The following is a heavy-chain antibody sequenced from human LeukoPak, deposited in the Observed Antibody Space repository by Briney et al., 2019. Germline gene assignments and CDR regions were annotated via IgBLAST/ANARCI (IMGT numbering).Heavy chain of an antibody. CDR3: ARDRLYQLPPKYYYYGMDV. J-gene: IGHJ6*02. Sequence: PGGSLRLSCAASGFTFSSYAMHWVRQAPGKGLEWVAVISYDGSNKYYADSVKGRFTISRDNSKNTLYLQMNSLRAEDTAVYYCARDRLYQLPPKYYYYGMDVWGQGTTVTVSS. D-gene: IGHD2-2*01. CDR2: ISYDGSNK. V-gene: IGHV3-30-3*01. CDR1: GFTFSSYA.